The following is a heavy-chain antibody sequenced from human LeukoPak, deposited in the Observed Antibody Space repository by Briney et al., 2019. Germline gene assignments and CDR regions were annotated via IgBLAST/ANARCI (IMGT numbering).Heavy chain of an antibody. V-gene: IGHV3-64D*06. CDR1: GFTFTSHV. CDR3: VREGLERRTNFDY. CDR2: ISMNVQTT. D-gene: IGHD1-1*01. J-gene: IGHJ4*02. Sequence: GGSLRLSCSASGFTFTSHVMHWVRQAPGKGLQYVAGISMNVQTTYYAGSVKGRFTISRDSSKNTVYLQMNSLTAEDTAVYYCVREGLERRTNFDYWGQGTLVSVSS.